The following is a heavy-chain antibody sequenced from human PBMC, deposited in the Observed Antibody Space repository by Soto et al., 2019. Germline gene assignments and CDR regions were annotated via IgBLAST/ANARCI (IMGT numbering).Heavy chain of an antibody. CDR1: GFTFSSYG. V-gene: IGHV3-30*18. Sequence: GSLRLSCAASGFTFSSYGMHWVRQAPGKGLEWVAVISYDGSNKYYADSVKGRFTISRDNSKNTLYLQMNSLRAEDTAVYYCAKDSEAGLDYWGQGTLVSVSS. D-gene: IGHD6-19*01. CDR2: ISYDGSNK. CDR3: AKDSEAGLDY. J-gene: IGHJ4*02.